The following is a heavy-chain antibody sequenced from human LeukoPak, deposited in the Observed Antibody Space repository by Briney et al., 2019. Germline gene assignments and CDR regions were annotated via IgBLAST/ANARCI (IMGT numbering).Heavy chain of an antibody. V-gene: IGHV3-30*02. Sequence: GGSLRLSCAASGFTFSSYGMHWVRQAPGKGLEWVAFIRYDGSNKYYADSVKGRFTISRDNSKNTLYLQMNSLRAEDTAVYYSARGSRTIVTTKFARGHYMDVWGKGTTVTVS. D-gene: IGHD5-12*01. CDR3: ARGSRTIVTTKFARGHYMDV. CDR1: GFTFSSYG. J-gene: IGHJ6*03. CDR2: IRYDGSNK.